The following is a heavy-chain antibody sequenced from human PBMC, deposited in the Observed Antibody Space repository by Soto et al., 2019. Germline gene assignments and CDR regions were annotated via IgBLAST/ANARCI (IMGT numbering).Heavy chain of an antibody. CDR1: GFSLATHGVG. CDR2: ISWKDDN. CDR3: AHARLLWVGGYFDY. V-gene: IGHV2-5*01. Sequence: QVTLKESGPTLVKPTQSLTLTCTFSGFSLATHGVGVGWIRQPPGEALEWVALISWKDDNRYSPSLKSRLTTAKDTSKNQVVLTMANMDPVDTATYYCAHARLLWVGGYFDYWGQGVLVTVSS. J-gene: IGHJ4*02. D-gene: IGHD3-10*01.